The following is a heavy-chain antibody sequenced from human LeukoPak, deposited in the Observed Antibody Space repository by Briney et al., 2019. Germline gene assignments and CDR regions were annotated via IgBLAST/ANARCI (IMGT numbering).Heavy chain of an antibody. CDR2: VNGNGGST. J-gene: IGHJ4*02. CDR1: GFSFSTYA. Sequence: GGSLRLSCAASGFSFSTYAMSWVRQAPGKGLEWVSGVNGNGGSTPYADSVKGRFTIFRDNSKNTVYLQMNSLRVEDTAVYYCAKSLYGGCDYWGQGTVVTVSS. V-gene: IGHV3-23*01. CDR3: AKSLYGGCDY. D-gene: IGHD3-16*02.